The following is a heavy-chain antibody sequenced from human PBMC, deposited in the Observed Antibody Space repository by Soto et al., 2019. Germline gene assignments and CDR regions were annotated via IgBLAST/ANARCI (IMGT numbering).Heavy chain of an antibody. CDR1: GFTFSSYA. CDR2: ISGSGGST. Sequence: PGGSLRLSCAASGFTFSSYAMSWVRQAPGKGLEWVSGISGSGGSTYYADSVKGRFTISRDNSRNTLYLQMNSLEAEDTAVYYCAKQTGTTGTTNWFDPWGQGTLVTVSS. J-gene: IGHJ5*02. D-gene: IGHD1-1*01. V-gene: IGHV3-23*01. CDR3: AKQTGTTGTTNWFDP.